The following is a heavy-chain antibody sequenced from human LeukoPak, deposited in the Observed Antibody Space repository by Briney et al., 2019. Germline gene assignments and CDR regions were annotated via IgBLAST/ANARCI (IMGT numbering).Heavy chain of an antibody. CDR1: GGSISSSSYY. D-gene: IGHD3-22*01. V-gene: IGHV4-39*07. J-gene: IGHJ4*02. CDR2: IYYSGST. Sequence: SETLSLTCTVSGGSISSSSYYWGWIRQPPGKGLEWIGSIYYSGSTYYNPSLKSRVTISVDTSKNQFSLKLSSVTAADTAVYYCARDRQYYYDSSGYYYGYFDYWGQGTLVTVSS. CDR3: ARDRQYYYDSSGYYYGYFDY.